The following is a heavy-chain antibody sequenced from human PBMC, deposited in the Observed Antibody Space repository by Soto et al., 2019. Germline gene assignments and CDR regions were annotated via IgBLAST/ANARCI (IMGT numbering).Heavy chain of an antibody. J-gene: IGHJ3*02. V-gene: IGHV3-11*05. CDR2: ISSSRSYT. CDR1: GFTFSDYS. D-gene: IGHD3-16*01. CDR3: ARVAYDAFDI. Sequence: QVQLVESGGGLVKPGGSLRLSCAASGFTFSDYSMNWIRQAPGKGLEWVSYISSSRSYTNYADSVKGRFTISRDNAKNSLYLQMNSLRAEDTAVYYCARVAYDAFDIWGQGTMVTVSS.